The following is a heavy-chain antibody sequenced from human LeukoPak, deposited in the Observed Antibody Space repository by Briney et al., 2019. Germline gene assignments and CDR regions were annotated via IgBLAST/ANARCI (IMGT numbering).Heavy chain of an antibody. V-gene: IGHV3-21*01. CDR2: ISSSSSYI. J-gene: IGHJ6*03. Sequence: GGSLRLSCAASGFTFSSYSMNWVRQVPGEGLEWVSSISSSSSYIYYADSVKGRFTISRDNAKNSLYLQMNSLRAEDTAVYYCARAYSNFHYYYYYMDVWGKGTTVTVSS. D-gene: IGHD4-11*01. CDR3: ARAYSNFHYYYYYMDV. CDR1: GFTFSSYS.